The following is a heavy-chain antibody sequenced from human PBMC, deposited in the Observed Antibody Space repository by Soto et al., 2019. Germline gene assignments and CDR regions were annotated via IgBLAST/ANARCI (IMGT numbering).Heavy chain of an antibody. D-gene: IGHD6-19*01. CDR3: AKDRIAVAGISYYYIDV. Sequence: GGSLRLSCAASGFTFSSYAMSWVRQAPGKGLEWVSAIRGNGGSTYYADSVKGRFTISRNNSKNTLYLQMNSLRAEDTAVYYCAKDRIAVAGISYYYIDVWGKGTTVTVSS. CDR2: IRGNGGST. V-gene: IGHV3-23*01. CDR1: GFTFSSYA. J-gene: IGHJ6*03.